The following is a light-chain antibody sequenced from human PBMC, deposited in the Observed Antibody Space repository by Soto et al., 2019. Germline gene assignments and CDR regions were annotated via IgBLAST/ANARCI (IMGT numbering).Light chain of an antibody. CDR1: SGHSSYA. CDR2: VNNDGSH. CDR3: QTWGTSIVV. V-gene: IGLV4-69*01. Sequence: QPVLTQSPSASASLGASVKLTCTLSSGHSSYAIAWHQQQSEKGPRYLMKVNNDGSHNKGDGIPDRFSGSSSGAERYLTISSLQSEDEADYYCQTWGTSIVVFGGGTKLTVL. J-gene: IGLJ2*01.